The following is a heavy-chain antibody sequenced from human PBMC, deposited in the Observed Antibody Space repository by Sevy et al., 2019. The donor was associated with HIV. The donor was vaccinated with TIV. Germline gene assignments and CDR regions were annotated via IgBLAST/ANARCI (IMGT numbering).Heavy chain of an antibody. CDR1: GHTSSDYY. CDR3: ATEYSYDY. Sequence: ASVKVSCKASGHTSSDYYIQWVRQAPGQGLEWMGWINSKSGATSYPQKFQGRVTMTSDTSISTAYMELSRLRSDETAVYYCATEYSYDYWGQGTLVTVSS. CDR2: INSKSGAT. V-gene: IGHV1-2*02. D-gene: IGHD4-4*01. J-gene: IGHJ4*02.